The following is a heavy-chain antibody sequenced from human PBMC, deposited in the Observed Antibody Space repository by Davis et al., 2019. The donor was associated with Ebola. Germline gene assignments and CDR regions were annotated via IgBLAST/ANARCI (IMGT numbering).Heavy chain of an antibody. D-gene: IGHD5-12*01. V-gene: IGHV2-70*01. Sequence: SGPTLVKPTQTLTLTCTFSGFSLSTSGMCVSWIRQPPGKALEWLALIDWDDDKYYSTSLKTRLTISKDTSKNQVVLTMTNMDPVDTATYYCARILARRGYDYWYYYGMDVWGQGTTVTVSS. J-gene: IGHJ6*02. CDR2: IDWDDDK. CDR1: GFSLSTSGMC. CDR3: ARILARRGYDYWYYYGMDV.